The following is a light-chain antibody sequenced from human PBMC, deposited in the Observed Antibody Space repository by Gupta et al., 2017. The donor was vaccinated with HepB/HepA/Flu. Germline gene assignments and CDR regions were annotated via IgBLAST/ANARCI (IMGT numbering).Light chain of an antibody. J-gene: IGLJ2*01. CDR3: CSYTSSSTGV. CDR1: SSDVGGYNY. V-gene: IGLV2-14*03. CDR2: DVS. Sequence: QSALTQPASVSGSPGQSITISCTGTSSDVGGYNYVSWYQQHPGKAPILMIYDVSNRPSGVSYRFSGSKSGNTASLTISGLQADDEAYYYCCSYTSSSTGVFGGGTKLTVL.